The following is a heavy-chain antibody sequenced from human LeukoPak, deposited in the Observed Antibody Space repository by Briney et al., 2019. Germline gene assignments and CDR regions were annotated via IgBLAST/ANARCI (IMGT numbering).Heavy chain of an antibody. Sequence: GESLKISCKGSGYSFTSYWIGWLRQMPGKGLEWMGIIYPGDSDTRYSPSFQGQVTTSADKSISTAYLQWSSLKASDTAMYYCATTSSILTNAFDIWGQGTMVTVSS. V-gene: IGHV5-51*01. CDR1: GYSFTSYW. D-gene: IGHD2-21*01. CDR2: IYPGDSDT. J-gene: IGHJ3*02. CDR3: ATTSSILTNAFDI.